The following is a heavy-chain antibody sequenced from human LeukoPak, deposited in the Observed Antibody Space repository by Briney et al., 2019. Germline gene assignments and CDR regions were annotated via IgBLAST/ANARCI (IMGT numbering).Heavy chain of an antibody. CDR2: IYHSGST. V-gene: IGHV4-34*01. CDR3: ARDGGVTYYYFYYYMDV. CDR1: GGSFSDYY. D-gene: IGHD3-16*01. Sequence: SETLSLTCVVFGGSFSDYYWNWIRQPPGKGLEWIGSIYHSGSTYYNPSLKSRVIISVDTSKNQFSLKLSSVTAADTAVYYCARDGGVTYYYFYYYMDVWGKGTTVTVSS. J-gene: IGHJ6*03.